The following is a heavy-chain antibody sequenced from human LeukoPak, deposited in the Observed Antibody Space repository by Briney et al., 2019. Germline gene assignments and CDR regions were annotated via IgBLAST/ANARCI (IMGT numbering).Heavy chain of an antibody. CDR2: ISDSGGST. CDR1: GFTFSSYA. Sequence: AGGSLRLSCAASGFTFSSYAMRWGRQAAGKGLEWGSGISDSGGSTSNADSLKGRFTISRDNSKSALYLQMNSLSAGDTAVYYCAQDRGSGSSYPYYFDYWGPGTLVTASS. V-gene: IGHV3-23*01. D-gene: IGHD3-10*01. J-gene: IGHJ4*02. CDR3: AQDRGSGSSYPYYFDY.